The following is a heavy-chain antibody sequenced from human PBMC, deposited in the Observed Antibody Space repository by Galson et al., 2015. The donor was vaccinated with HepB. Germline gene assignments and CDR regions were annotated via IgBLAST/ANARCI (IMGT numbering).Heavy chain of an antibody. CDR2: IIPILGIA. CDR3: ASSPYYCDSSGSPLGY. J-gene: IGHJ4*02. CDR1: GGTFSSYT. D-gene: IGHD3-22*01. V-gene: IGHV1-69*02. Sequence: SVKVSCKASGGTFSSYTISWVRQAPGQGLEWMGRIIPILGIANYAQKFQGRVTITADKSTSTAYMELSSLRSEDTAVYYCASSPYYCDSSGSPLGYWGQGTLVTVSS.